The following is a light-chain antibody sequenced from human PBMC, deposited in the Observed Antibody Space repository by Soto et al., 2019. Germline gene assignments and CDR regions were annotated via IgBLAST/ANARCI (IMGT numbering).Light chain of an antibody. J-gene: IGKJ5*01. CDR2: GSS. CDR1: QSVGSN. V-gene: IGKV3-15*01. Sequence: EILLTQSPATLPVSPGERATLSCRASQSVGSNLAWFQQKPGQAPRLLIYGSSTRATGVPARSSGSGSGADFTLTISNLQSEDFAVYYCQQHTNWPPITFGQGTRLEIK. CDR3: QQHTNWPPIT.